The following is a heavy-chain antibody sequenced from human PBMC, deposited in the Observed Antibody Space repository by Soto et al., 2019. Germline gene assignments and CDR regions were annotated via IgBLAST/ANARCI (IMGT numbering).Heavy chain of an antibody. J-gene: IGHJ4*02. CDR1: GGIFSTYA. CDR3: ARDRDDYGSGNYYNRIDF. V-gene: IGHV1-69*19. D-gene: IGHD3-10*01. CDR2: IIPIFGTP. Sequence: QVQLVQSGAEVKKPGSSVKDSCKASGGIFSTYAISWLRQAPGQALEWMGGIIPIFGTPNYAQKFQGRVTITVAESTTRSYMELSRLKSEDTAVYYCARDRDDYGSGNYYNRIDFWGQGTLVTVSS.